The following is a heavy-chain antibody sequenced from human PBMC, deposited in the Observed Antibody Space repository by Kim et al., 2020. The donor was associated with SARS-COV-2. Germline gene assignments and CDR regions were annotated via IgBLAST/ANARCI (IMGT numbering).Heavy chain of an antibody. D-gene: IGHD3-22*01. V-gene: IGHV3-33*08. J-gene: IGHJ6*02. CDR1: GFTFSSYG. Sequence: GGSLRLSCAASGFTFSSYGMHWVLQAPGKGLEWVAVIWYDGSNKYYADSVKGRFTISRDNSKNTLYLQMNSLRAEDTAVYYCARDSYYYDSSGYYTPPYYYYGMDVWGQGTTVTVSS. CDR3: ARDSYYYDSSGYYTPPYYYYGMDV. CDR2: IWYDGSNK.